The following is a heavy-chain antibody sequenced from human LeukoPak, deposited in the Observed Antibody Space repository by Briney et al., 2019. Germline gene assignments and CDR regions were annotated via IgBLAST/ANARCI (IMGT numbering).Heavy chain of an antibody. CDR3: ATSAGFCEYSYVHHFDY. CDR1: GYSFTDYV. D-gene: IGHD5-18*01. J-gene: IGHJ4*02. Sequence: ASVKVSCKASGYSFTDYVMSWVRQDPGQGVEWRGWISVYNGSTNYAQKVQIRVTMTTDTDTRTAYMQLRSVRSDDTAVYYCATSAGFCEYSYVHHFDYWGQGALVTVSS. V-gene: IGHV1-18*01. CDR2: ISVYNGST.